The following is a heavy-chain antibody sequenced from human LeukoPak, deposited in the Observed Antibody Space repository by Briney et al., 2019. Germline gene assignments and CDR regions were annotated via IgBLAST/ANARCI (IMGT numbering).Heavy chain of an antibody. CDR1: GDSVSSNSAA. CDR2: TYYRSKWYN. V-gene: IGHV6-1*01. D-gene: IGHD6-19*01. J-gene: IGHJ6*02. CDR3: ARQNGLVRGYYYYGMDV. Sequence: SQTLSLTCAISGDSVSSNSAAWNWIRQSPSRGLEWLGRTYYRSKWYNDYAVSVKSRITINPDTSKNQFSLQLNSVTPEDTAVYYCARQNGLVRGYYYYGMDVWGQGTTVTVSS.